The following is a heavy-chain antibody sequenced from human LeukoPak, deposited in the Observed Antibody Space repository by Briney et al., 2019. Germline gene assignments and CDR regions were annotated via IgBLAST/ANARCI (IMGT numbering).Heavy chain of an antibody. CDR3: ARDHVYGGADY. CDR1: GFTFSNAW. Sequence: PGGSLRLSCAASGFTFSNAWMSWVRQAPGKGLEWVSLTSGDGITTYFADSVKGRFTISRDNSKSSLFLQMNSLRTEDTALYYCARDHVYGGADYWGQGTLVTVSS. D-gene: IGHD5/OR15-5a*01. CDR2: TSGDGITT. J-gene: IGHJ4*02. V-gene: IGHV3-43*02.